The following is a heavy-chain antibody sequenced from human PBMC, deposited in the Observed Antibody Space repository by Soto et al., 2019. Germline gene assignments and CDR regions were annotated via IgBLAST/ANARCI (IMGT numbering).Heavy chain of an antibody. J-gene: IGHJ4*02. CDR3: AKDLAVATVTELDY. CDR2: ISGSGGST. V-gene: IGHV3-23*01. CDR1: GFTFSSYA. Sequence: PGWSLRLSCAASGFTFSSYAMSWVRQAPGKGLEWVSAISGSGGSTYYADSVKGRFTISRDNSKNTLYLQMNSLRAEDTAVYYCAKDLAVATVTELDYWGQGTLVTVSS. D-gene: IGHD4-4*01.